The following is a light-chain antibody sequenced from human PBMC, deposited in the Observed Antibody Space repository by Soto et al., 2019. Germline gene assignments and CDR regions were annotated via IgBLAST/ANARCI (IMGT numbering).Light chain of an antibody. CDR2: GNN. Sequence: QPVLAQPPSVSGAPGQKVTISCTGSSSNIGAGYDLHWYQQLPGTAPKLLLYGNNNRPSGVPDRFSGSKSGTSASLAITGLQAEDEADYYCQSYDSSLSAYVFGTGTKVTVL. CDR1: SSNIGAGYD. CDR3: QSYDSSLSAYV. V-gene: IGLV1-40*01. J-gene: IGLJ1*01.